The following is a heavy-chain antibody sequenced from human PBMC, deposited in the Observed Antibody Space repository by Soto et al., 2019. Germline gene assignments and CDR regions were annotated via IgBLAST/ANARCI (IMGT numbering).Heavy chain of an antibody. CDR2: IYPGDSDT. CDR1: GYSFTSYW. V-gene: IGHV5-51*01. CDR3: ARDRPYYYGSGSYYKYYYYYGMDV. J-gene: IGHJ6*02. D-gene: IGHD3-10*01. Sequence: GESLKISCKGPGYSFTSYWIGWVRQMPGKGLEWMGIIYPGDSDTRYSPSFQGQVTISADKSISTAYLQWSSLKASDTAMYYCARDRPYYYGSGSYYKYYYYYGMDVWGQGTTVTVSS.